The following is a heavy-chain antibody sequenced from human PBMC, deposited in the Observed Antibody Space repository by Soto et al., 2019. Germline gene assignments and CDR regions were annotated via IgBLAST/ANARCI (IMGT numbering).Heavy chain of an antibody. Sequence: SQTLSLTCAISGDSVSSNSAAWNWIRQSPSRGLEWLGRTYYRSKWYNDYAVPVKSRITINPDTSKNQFSLQLNSVTPEDTAVYYFARGDSSSWSENFAYWGQATLVTLCS. CDR1: GDSVSSNSAA. J-gene: IGHJ4*02. D-gene: IGHD6-13*01. CDR2: TYYRSKWYN. CDR3: ARGDSSSWSENFAY. V-gene: IGHV6-1*01.